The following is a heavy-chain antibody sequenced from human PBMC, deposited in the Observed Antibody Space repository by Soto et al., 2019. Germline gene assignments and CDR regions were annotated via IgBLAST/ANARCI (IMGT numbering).Heavy chain of an antibody. CDR1: GYTFTSYY. CDR3: AREDTIFGVVIIGMDV. V-gene: IGHV1-46*01. J-gene: IGHJ6*02. Sequence: GASVKVSCKASGYTFTSYYMHWVRQAPGQGLEWMGIINPSGGSTSYAQKFQGRVTMTRDTSTSTVYMELSSLRSEDTAVYYCAREDTIFGVVIIGMDVWGQGTTVTVSS. CDR2: INPSGGST. D-gene: IGHD3-3*01.